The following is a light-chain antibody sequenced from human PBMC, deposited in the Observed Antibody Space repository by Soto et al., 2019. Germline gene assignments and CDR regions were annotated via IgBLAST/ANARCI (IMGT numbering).Light chain of an antibody. Sequence: QSALTQPGSVSGSPGQSISISCTATSSDVGGYNYVSWYQQHPRKAPKLMIYEVNSRPSGVSNRFSGAKSGNTASLTITELQVEDEADYYRSSYTSSSTLEVFGTGTKLTVL. CDR3: SSYTSSSTLEV. CDR2: EVN. CDR1: SSDVGGYNY. J-gene: IGLJ1*01. V-gene: IGLV2-14*01.